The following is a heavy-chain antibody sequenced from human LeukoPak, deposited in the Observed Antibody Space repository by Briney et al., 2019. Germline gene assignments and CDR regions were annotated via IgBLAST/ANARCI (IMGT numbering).Heavy chain of an antibody. CDR3: ARNPAGIGDY. D-gene: IGHD1-26*01. Sequence: PGGSLRLSCAASGFTFSTYNMNWVRQDPGKGLEWVSFISSGSRIIYYAHSVKGRFTVSRDNATNSLYLQMNSLRDEDTAVYYCARNPAGIGDYWGQGTLVTVSS. J-gene: IGHJ4*02. CDR1: GFTFSTYN. V-gene: IGHV3-48*02. CDR2: ISSGSRII.